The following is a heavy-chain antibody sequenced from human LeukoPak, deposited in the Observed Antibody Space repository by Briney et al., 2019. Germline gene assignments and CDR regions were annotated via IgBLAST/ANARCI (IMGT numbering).Heavy chain of an antibody. Sequence: SETLSLTCTVSGGSISSGGYYWSWIRQHPGKGLEWIGYIYYSGSTYYNPSLKSRVTISVDTSKNQFSLKLSSVTAADTAVYYCARDGPNIQSDYGDLGFDYWGQGTLVTVSS. CDR3: ARDGPNIQSDYGDLGFDY. J-gene: IGHJ4*02. V-gene: IGHV4-31*03. CDR2: IYYSGST. CDR1: GGSISSGGYY. D-gene: IGHD4-17*01.